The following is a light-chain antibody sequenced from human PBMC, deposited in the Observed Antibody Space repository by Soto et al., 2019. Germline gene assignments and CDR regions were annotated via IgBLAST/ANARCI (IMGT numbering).Light chain of an antibody. J-gene: IGLJ1*01. Sequence: QPVLTQPPPVSGAPGQRVTISCTGSSSNIGADYDVHWYQQLPGTPPKLLIFGNSNRPSGVSNRFSGSKSGNTASLTISGLQAEDEADYYCSSYTSSSTFVFGTGTKVTVL. V-gene: IGLV1-40*01. CDR3: SSYTSSSTFV. CDR1: SSNIGADYD. CDR2: GNS.